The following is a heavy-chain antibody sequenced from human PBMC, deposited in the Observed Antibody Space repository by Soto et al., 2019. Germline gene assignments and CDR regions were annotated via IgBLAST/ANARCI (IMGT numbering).Heavy chain of an antibody. J-gene: IGHJ1*01. CDR1: GFTVSSNY. D-gene: IGHD3-22*01. CDR3: AKVGDSSGYAKYFQH. CDR2: IYSAGST. Sequence: EVQLVESGGGLVQPGGSLRLSCAASGFTVSSNYMTWVRLAPGKGLEWVSIIYSAGSTYYADSVKGRFTISRDNSKNTLYLQMNSLRAEDTAVYYCAKVGDSSGYAKYFQHWGQGTLVTISS. V-gene: IGHV3-66*01.